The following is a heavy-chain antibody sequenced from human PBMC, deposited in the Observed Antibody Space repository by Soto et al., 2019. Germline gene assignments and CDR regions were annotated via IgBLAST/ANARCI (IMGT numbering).Heavy chain of an antibody. CDR2: INAGSGNT. Sequence: ASVKVSCKAPGYTFTSYAIHWVRQAPGQRLEWMGWINAGSGNTKYSQRFQGRVTITWDTSASTAYMELSSLRSEDTAVYYCARVHDYYDTGTFDIWGQGTMVTVSS. V-gene: IGHV1-3*01. CDR3: ARVHDYYDTGTFDI. CDR1: GYTFTSYA. D-gene: IGHD3-10*01. J-gene: IGHJ3*02.